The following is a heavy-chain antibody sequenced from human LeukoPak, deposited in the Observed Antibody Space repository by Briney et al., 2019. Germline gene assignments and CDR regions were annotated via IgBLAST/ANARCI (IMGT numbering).Heavy chain of an antibody. D-gene: IGHD6-13*01. CDR1: GFTFSDYY. V-gene: IGHV3-11*01. CDR2: ISSSGSTI. Sequence: GGSLSLSCAASGFTFSDYYMSWIRQAPGKGLEWVSYISSSGSTIYYADSVKGRFTISRDNAKNSLYLQMNSLRAEDTAVYYCARDYSSWYAFDPWGQGTLVTVSS. CDR3: ARDYSSWYAFDP. J-gene: IGHJ5*02.